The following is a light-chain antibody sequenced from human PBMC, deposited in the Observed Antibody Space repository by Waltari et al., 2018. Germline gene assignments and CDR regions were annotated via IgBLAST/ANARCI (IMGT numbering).Light chain of an antibody. V-gene: IGKV1-5*03. CDR2: RAS. CDR1: QSIRSW. CDR3: QQYSSYST. J-gene: IGKJ1*01. Sequence: DIQMTQSPSTLSASVGDRVTITCRASQSIRSWLAWYQQIPGKAPKLLFYRASILESGVPLRFSGSGSGTEFTLTISSLQPDDFATYYCQQYSSYSTFGQGTKVEIK.